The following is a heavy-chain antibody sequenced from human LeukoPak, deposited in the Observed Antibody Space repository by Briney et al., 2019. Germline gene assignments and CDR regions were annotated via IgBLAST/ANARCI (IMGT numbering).Heavy chain of an antibody. CDR2: ISGSGGST. CDR3: AKAQWFTIFPRGYFDY. Sequence: PGGSLRLSCAASGFTFSSYAMSWVRQAPGKGLEWVSAISGSGGSTYYADSVKGRFTISRDNSKNTLYLQMNSLRAEDTAVYYCAKAQWFTIFPRGYFDYWGQGTLVTVSS. D-gene: IGHD3-9*01. V-gene: IGHV3-23*01. J-gene: IGHJ4*02. CDR1: GFTFSSYA.